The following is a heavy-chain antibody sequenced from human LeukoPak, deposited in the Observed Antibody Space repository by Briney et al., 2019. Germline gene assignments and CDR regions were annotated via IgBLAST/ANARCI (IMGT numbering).Heavy chain of an antibody. Sequence: PGRSLRLSCAASGFTFSSYGMHWVRQAPGKGLEWVAVISYDGSNKYYADSVKGRFTISRDNSKNTLYLQMNSLRAEDTAVYYCAKNGVVGAIDYWGQGPLVTVSS. V-gene: IGHV3-30*18. J-gene: IGHJ4*02. CDR1: GFTFSSYG. CDR3: AKNGVVGAIDY. D-gene: IGHD1-26*01. CDR2: ISYDGSNK.